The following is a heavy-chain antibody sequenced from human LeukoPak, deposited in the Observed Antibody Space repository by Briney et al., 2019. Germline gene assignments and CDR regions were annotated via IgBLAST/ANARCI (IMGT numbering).Heavy chain of an antibody. CDR3: ARTEADDYYDSSGSKYYYYYMDV. J-gene: IGHJ6*03. Sequence: PSETLSLTCTVSGGSISSYYWSWIRQPAGKGLEWIGRIYTSGSTNYNPSLKSRVTMSADTSKNQFSLKLSSVTAADTAVYYCARTEADDYYDSSGSKYYYYYMDVWGKGTTVTVSS. CDR1: GGSISSYY. CDR2: IYTSGST. D-gene: IGHD3-22*01. V-gene: IGHV4-4*07.